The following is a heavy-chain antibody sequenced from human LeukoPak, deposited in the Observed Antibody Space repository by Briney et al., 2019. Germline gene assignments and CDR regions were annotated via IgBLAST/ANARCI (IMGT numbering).Heavy chain of an antibody. D-gene: IGHD3-22*01. CDR3: ARHYTYYDSSGYYRYPDAFDI. J-gene: IGHJ3*02. Sequence: PSETLSLTCTVSGGSISSYYWSWIRQPPGKGLEWIGYIYYSGSNNYNPFLKGRVTISVDTSKNQSSLKLSSVTAADTAVYYCARHYTYYDSSGYYRYPDAFDIWGQGTMVTVSS. CDR1: GGSISSYY. CDR2: IYYSGSN. V-gene: IGHV4-59*08.